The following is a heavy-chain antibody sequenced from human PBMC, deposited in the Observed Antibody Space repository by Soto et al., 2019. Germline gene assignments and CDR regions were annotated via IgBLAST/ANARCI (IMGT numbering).Heavy chain of an antibody. CDR1: GGTFSSYA. CDR2: IIPIFGTA. Sequence: QVQLVQSGAEVKKPGSSVKVSCKASGGTFSSYAISWVRQAPGQGLEWMGGIIPIFGTANYAQKFQGSVTXAXXXSXXPAYMERSSLRSEDTAVYYCARHVPAAGYYYGMDVWGQGTTVTVSS. D-gene: IGHD2-2*01. CDR3: ARHVPAAGYYYGMDV. J-gene: IGHJ6*02. V-gene: IGHV1-69*05.